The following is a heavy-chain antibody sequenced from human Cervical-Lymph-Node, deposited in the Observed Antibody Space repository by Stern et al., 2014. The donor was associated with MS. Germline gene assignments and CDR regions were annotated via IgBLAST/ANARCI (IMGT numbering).Heavy chain of an antibody. V-gene: IGHV3-11*01. Sequence: QVQLVESGGGLVKPGGSLRLSCAASGFTFSDSYMTWIRQTPGKGMEWVSYISSSWDTINDAESVKCRFTVSRDNTKNSLSLQMSSQRVEDTAVYYCVRGWEPRQDGPSGHDYDAFDIWGQGTMVTVSS. J-gene: IGHJ3*02. CDR2: ISSSWDTI. D-gene: IGHD5-12*01. CDR1: GFTFSDSY. CDR3: VRGWEPRQDGPSGHDYDAFDI.